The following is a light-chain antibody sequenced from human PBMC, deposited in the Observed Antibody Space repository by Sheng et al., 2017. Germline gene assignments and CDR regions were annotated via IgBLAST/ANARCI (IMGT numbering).Light chain of an antibody. J-gene: IGKJ1*01. Sequence: DIQLTQSPSFLSASVGDRVTITCRASQGINNYLAWYQQKPGKAPNLLIYAASTLQSGVPSRFSGSGSGTEFTLTISSLQPDDFATYYCQQYDGYFRSFGQGTKVDVK. V-gene: IGKV1-9*01. CDR1: QGINNY. CDR2: AAS. CDR3: QQYDGYFRS.